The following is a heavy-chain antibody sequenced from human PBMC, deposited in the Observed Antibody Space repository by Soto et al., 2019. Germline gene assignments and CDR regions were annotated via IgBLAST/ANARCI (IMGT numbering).Heavy chain of an antibody. V-gene: IGHV3-49*03. CDR2: IRSKAYGGTT. CDR3: TKQHSSSWYGNFDY. D-gene: IGHD6-13*01. J-gene: IGHJ4*02. CDR1: GFTFGDYA. Sequence: GGSLRLSCTASGFTFGDYAMSWFRQAPGKGLEWVGFIRSKAYGGTTEYAASVKGRFTISRDDSKSIAYLQMNSLKTEDTAVYYCTKQHSSSWYGNFDYWGQGTLVTVSS.